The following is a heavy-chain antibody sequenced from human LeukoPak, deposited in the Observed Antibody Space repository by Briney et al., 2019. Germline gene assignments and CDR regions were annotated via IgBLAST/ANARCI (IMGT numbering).Heavy chain of an antibody. CDR1: GFTFSSYS. CDR3: SRGRGGV. CDR2: ISVEGYT. V-gene: IGHV3-66*01. D-gene: IGHD3-10*01. J-gene: IGHJ6*02. Sequence: GGSLRLSCAASGFTFSSYSMNWVRQAPGKGLQWVSLISVEGYTYYAASVKGRFTISRDSSKNTLYFQMNNLRVEDTAVYYCSRGRGGVWGQGTTVTVSS.